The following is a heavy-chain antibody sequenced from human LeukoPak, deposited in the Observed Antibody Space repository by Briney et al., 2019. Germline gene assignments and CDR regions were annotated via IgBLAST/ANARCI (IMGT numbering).Heavy chain of an antibody. CDR3: ARERDSGDSAMVIYYFDY. Sequence: PGGSLRLSCAASGFTFSSYWMSWVRQPPGKGLEWIGSIYYSGSTYYNPSLKSRVTISVDTSKNQFSLKLSSVTAADTAVYYCARERDSGDSAMVIYYFDYWGQGTLVTVSS. V-gene: IGHV4-39*07. J-gene: IGHJ4*02. CDR2: IYYSGST. D-gene: IGHD5-18*01. CDR1: GFTFSSYW.